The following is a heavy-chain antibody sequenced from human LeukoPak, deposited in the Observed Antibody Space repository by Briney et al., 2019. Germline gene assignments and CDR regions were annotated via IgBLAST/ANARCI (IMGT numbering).Heavy chain of an antibody. CDR3: ARDVGATLFYYFDY. CDR1: GFTFSNAW. Sequence: PGGSLRLSCAASGFTFSNAWMSWVRQAPEKGLEWVGRIKSKTDGGTTDYAAPVKGRFTISRDDSKNTLYLQMNSLKTEDTAVYYCARDVGATLFYYFDYWGQGTLVTVSS. V-gene: IGHV3-15*01. CDR2: IKSKTDGGTT. J-gene: IGHJ4*02. D-gene: IGHD1-26*01.